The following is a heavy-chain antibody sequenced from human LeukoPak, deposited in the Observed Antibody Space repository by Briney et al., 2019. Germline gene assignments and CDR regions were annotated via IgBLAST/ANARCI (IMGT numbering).Heavy chain of an antibody. Sequence: GGSLRLSCTVSGFTVSSNSMSWVRQAPGKGLEWVSVIYSGGSTYYADSVKGRFTISRDNSKNTLYLQMNSLRAEDTAVYYCASGGRGDSLFDYWGLGTLVTVSS. CDR2: IYSGGST. CDR3: ASGGRGDSLFDY. D-gene: IGHD3-16*01. V-gene: IGHV3-53*01. CDR1: GFTVSSNS. J-gene: IGHJ4*02.